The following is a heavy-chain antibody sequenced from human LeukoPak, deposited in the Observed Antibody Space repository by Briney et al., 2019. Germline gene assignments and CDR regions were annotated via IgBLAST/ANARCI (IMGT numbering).Heavy chain of an antibody. Sequence: SETLSLTCTVSGDSISSYYWSWIRQPPGKGLEWIGYVYYSGSTNYNPSLKSRVTISVDTSENQFSLKLSSVTAADTAVYYCAREGDGYLDYWGQGTLVTVSS. CDR1: GDSISSYY. D-gene: IGHD3-10*01. CDR2: VYYSGST. CDR3: AREGDGYLDY. J-gene: IGHJ4*02. V-gene: IGHV4-59*01.